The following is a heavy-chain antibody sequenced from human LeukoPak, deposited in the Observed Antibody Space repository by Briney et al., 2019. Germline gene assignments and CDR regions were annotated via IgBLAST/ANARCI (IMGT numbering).Heavy chain of an antibody. CDR1: GGSISSYY. CDR2: IYYSGST. Sequence: SETLSLTCTVSGGSISSYYWSWLRQPPGKGLEWIGYIYYSGSTNYNPSLKSRVTISVDTSKNQFSLKLSSVTAADTAVYYCARDHCSSTSCYGSNWFDPWGQGTLVTVSS. D-gene: IGHD2-2*01. CDR3: ARDHCSSTSCYGSNWFDP. J-gene: IGHJ5*02. V-gene: IGHV4-59*01.